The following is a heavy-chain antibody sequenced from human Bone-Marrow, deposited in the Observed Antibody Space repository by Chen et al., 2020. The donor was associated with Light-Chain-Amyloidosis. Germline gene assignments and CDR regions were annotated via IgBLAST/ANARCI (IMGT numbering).Heavy chain of an antibody. V-gene: IGHV3-23*04. D-gene: IGHD6-19*01. CDR1: GFTFSAFS. J-gene: IGHJ3*02. CDR2: IRGGGGVT. CDR3: AKCKQSNGNDAIDI. Sequence: VQLVESGGGVVPPGTSLRLSCAASGFTFSAFSMHWVRQAPGRGLEWVATIRGGGGVTFYTDSVKGRFTISRDNSRDTLYLQMNSLRDDDTATYYCAKCKQSNGNDAIDIWGQGTMVTVSS.